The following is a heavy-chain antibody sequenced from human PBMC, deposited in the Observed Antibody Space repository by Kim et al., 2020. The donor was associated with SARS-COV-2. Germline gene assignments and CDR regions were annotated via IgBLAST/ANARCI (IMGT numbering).Heavy chain of an antibody. J-gene: IGHJ2*01. D-gene: IGHD2-21*01. Sequence: GGSLRLSCEASGLTFSGSDMHWVRQASGKGLEWVGRIKRRANNYATTYATSLKGRFTISRDDSKSTAYLQISSLKTDDTAVYYCATSVIDWTFDLWGRGTLVTVSS. CDR2: IKRRANNYAT. V-gene: IGHV3-73*01. CDR1: GLTFSGSD. CDR3: ATSVIDWTFDL.